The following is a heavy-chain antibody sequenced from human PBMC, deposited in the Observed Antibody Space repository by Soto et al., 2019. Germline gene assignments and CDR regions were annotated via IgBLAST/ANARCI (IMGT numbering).Heavy chain of an antibody. CDR1: GFTFSSYA. CDR2: ISGSGDST. V-gene: IGHV3-23*01. J-gene: IGHJ4*02. CDR3: ARRGSGSYYDY. Sequence: EVQLLESGGGLVQPGGSLRLSCAASGFTFSSYAMRWVRQAPVKGLEWVSAISGSGDSTYYADSVKGRFTISRDNSKKTLYLQMNSLRAEDTAVYYCARRGSGSYYDYWGQGTLLTGYS. D-gene: IGHD1-26*01.